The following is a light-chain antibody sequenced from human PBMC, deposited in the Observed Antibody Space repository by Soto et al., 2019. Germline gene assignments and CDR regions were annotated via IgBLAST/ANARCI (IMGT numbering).Light chain of an antibody. V-gene: IGLV2-14*01. Sequence: QSALTQPASVSGSPGQSITISCTGTSSDVGGYNYVSWYQQHPGKAPKLMIYDVSNRPSGVSNRFSGSKSGNTASLTISGLQAEDEVDYYCSLYTSSSTLVFGGGTKVTVL. CDR3: SLYTSSSTLV. CDR2: DVS. CDR1: SSDVGGYNY. J-gene: IGLJ2*01.